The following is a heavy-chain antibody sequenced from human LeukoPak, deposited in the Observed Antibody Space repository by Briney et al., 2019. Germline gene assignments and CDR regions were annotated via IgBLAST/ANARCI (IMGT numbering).Heavy chain of an antibody. D-gene: IGHD4-17*01. Sequence: TSETLSLTCTVSGGSISSSSYYWGWIRQPPGKGLEWIGSIYYSGSTYYNPSLKSRVTLSVDTSKNQFSLKLSSVTATDTAVYYCARLPLQYGDYYYGMDVWGQGTTVTVSS. CDR3: ARLPLQYGDYYYGMDV. J-gene: IGHJ6*02. V-gene: IGHV4-39*01. CDR2: IYYSGST. CDR1: GGSISSSSYY.